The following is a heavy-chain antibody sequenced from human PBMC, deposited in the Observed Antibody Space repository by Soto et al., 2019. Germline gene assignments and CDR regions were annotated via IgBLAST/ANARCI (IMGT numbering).Heavy chain of an antibody. J-gene: IGHJ4*02. CDR3: ARASATSPNNWNSGYFDY. D-gene: IGHD1-7*01. CDR1: GFTFISYS. Sequence: GGSLKLSCAASGFTFISYSMNWVRQAPGKGLDGVSYIGSIISTIYYADSVKGRFTISRDNAKNSLYLQMNSLRAEDTAVYYCARASATSPNNWNSGYFDYWGQGTLVTVSS. CDR2: IGSIISTI. V-gene: IGHV3-48*01.